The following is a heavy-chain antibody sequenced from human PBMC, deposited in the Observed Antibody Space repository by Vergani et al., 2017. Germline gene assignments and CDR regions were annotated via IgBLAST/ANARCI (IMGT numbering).Heavy chain of an antibody. J-gene: IGHJ6*02. V-gene: IGHV3-48*04. CDR2: ISSSSSNI. CDR3: ARDREAVAGNYYDYGMDV. D-gene: IGHD6-19*01. CDR1: GFTFSSYS. Sequence: EVQLVESGGGLVQPGGSLRLSCAASGFTFSSYSMNWVRQAPGKGLEWVSYISSSSSNIYYADSVKGRFTISRDDAKNSLYLQMNSLRAEDTAVYYCARDREAVAGNYYDYGMDVWGQGTTVTVSS.